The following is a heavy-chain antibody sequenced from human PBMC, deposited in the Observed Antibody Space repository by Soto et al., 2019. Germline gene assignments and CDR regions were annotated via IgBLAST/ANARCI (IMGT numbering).Heavy chain of an antibody. J-gene: IGHJ6*02. CDR3: ARDGDGYYYGSGSYYRTGDYYYGMDV. CDR2: IYYSGST. CDR1: GGSISSGGYY. Sequence: SETLSLTCTVSGGSISSGGYYWSWIRQHPGKGLEWIGYIYYSGSTYYNPSLKSRVTISVDTSKNQFSLKLSSVTAADTAVYYCARDGDGYYYGSGSYYRTGDYYYGMDVWGQGTTVTVSS. V-gene: IGHV4-31*03. D-gene: IGHD3-10*01.